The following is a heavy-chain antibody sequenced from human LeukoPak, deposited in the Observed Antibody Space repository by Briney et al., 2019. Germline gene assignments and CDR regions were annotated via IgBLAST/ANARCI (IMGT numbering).Heavy chain of an antibody. CDR2: INPNSGGT. CDR1: GYTFTGYY. J-gene: IGHJ5*02. D-gene: IGHD3-22*01. V-gene: IGHV1-2*02. CDR3: AREITRNYYDSSGFGSWFDP. Sequence: GASVKVSCKASGYTFTGYYMHWVRQAPGQGLEWMGWINPNSGGTNYAQKFQGRVTMTRDTSISTAYMELSRLRSDDTAVYYCAREITRNYYDSSGFGSWFDPWGQGTLVTVSS.